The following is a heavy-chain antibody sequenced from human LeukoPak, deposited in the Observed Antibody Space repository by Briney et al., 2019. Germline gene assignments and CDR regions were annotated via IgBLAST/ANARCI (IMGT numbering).Heavy chain of an antibody. Sequence: NPSETLSLTCTVSGGSISTYYWSWIRQSPGKGLEWIGHIYYSGSIKYNPSLKSRVTISLDTSKSQFSLKLTPVIAADTAVYYCARGPYSGYTLRPLDYWGQGTLVTVSS. CDR3: ARGPYSGYTLRPLDY. D-gene: IGHD5-12*01. V-gene: IGHV4-59*01. CDR1: GGSISTYY. J-gene: IGHJ4*02. CDR2: IYYSGSI.